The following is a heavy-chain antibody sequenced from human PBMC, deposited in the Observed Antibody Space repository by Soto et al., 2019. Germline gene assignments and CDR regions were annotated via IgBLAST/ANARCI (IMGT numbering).Heavy chain of an antibody. V-gene: IGHV3-33*01. CDR2: IWYDGSNK. CDR1: GFTFSSYG. Sequence: QVQLVESGGGVVQPGRSLRLSCAASGFTFSSYGMHWVRQAPGKGLEWVAVIWYDGSNKYYADSVKGRFTLSRNNSKNTLYLQMNSLRAEDTAVYYCARDWENYSWGSYRPTLPPRYWGQGTLVTVSS. D-gene: IGHD3-16*02. CDR3: ARDWENYSWGSYRPTLPPRY. J-gene: IGHJ4*02.